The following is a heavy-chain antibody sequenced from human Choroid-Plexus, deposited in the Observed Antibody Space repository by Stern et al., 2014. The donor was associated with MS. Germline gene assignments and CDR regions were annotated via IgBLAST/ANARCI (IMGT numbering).Heavy chain of an antibody. D-gene: IGHD2/OR15-2a*01. J-gene: IGHJ4*02. Sequence: VQLVESGGGVVQPGRPLRLSCAGSGFSFSSFCMPWVRQAPGKGLEWVALISNDGSKDYADSVKGRFAISRDNSKNTLYLQMNSLRAEDTAVYYCAKDRQYLTFFFDFWGQGSLVTVSS. V-gene: IGHV3-30*18. CDR2: ISNDGSK. CDR3: AKDRQYLTFFFDF. CDR1: GFSFSSFC.